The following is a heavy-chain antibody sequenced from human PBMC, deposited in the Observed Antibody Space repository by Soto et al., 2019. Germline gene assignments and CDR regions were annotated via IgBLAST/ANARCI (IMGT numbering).Heavy chain of an antibody. D-gene: IGHD6-19*01. CDR2: INHSGST. Sequence: QVQLQQWGAGLLKPSETLSLTCAVYGGSFSGYYWSWIRQPPGKGLEWIGEINHSGSTNYNPSLKSRVTISVDTSKNQFSLKLSSVTAADTAVYYCASNRRFGSGWYSHPNFPMYYWGQGTLVTVSS. CDR3: ASNRRFGSGWYSHPNFPMYY. CDR1: GGSFSGYY. J-gene: IGHJ4*02. V-gene: IGHV4-34*01.